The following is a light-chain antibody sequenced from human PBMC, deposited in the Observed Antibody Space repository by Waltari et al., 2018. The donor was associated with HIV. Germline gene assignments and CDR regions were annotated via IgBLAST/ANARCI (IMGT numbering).Light chain of an antibody. CDR1: QAISNY. J-gene: IGKJ1*01. CDR2: AAS. CDR3: QQSYTTPRT. Sequence: DIQMTQSPSSLSASVGARVTITCRASQAISNYLNWYQQKPGQAPKLLIYAASTLHGGGPSRFSGSGSGTEFTLTISSLQPEDFAIYYCQQSYTTPRTFGQGTKVEIK. V-gene: IGKV1-39*01.